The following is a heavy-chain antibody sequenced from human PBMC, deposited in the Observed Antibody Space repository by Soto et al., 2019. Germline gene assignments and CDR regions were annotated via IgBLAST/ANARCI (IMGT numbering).Heavy chain of an antibody. CDR1: GFTFSRNT. J-gene: IGHJ4*02. V-gene: IGHV3-21*04. CDR2: ITSSGSYV. CDR3: GRGRSGQIVVFY. D-gene: IGHD1-26*01. Sequence: GGSLRLSCVTSGFTFSRNTMNWVRQAPGKGLEWVASITSSGSYVYYADSVKGRFSASRDNAKNSLSLQLNNLSPDDTAVYYCGRGRSGQIVVFYWGQGTPVTVSS.